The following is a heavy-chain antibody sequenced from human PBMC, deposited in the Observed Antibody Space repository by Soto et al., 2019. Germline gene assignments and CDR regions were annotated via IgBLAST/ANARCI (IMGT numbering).Heavy chain of an antibody. Sequence: GGSLRLSCAASGFTLSNAWMSWVRQAPGEGLEWVGRIKSKADGGTTDYAAPVKGRFTISRDDSKNMLYLEMNSLKTEDTAVYYCPKEYFVVVSGRLLDFWGQGTLVTVSS. CDR1: GFTLSNAW. CDR3: PKEYFVVVSGRLLDF. CDR2: IKSKADGGTT. J-gene: IGHJ4*02. V-gene: IGHV3-15*01. D-gene: IGHD2-21*01.